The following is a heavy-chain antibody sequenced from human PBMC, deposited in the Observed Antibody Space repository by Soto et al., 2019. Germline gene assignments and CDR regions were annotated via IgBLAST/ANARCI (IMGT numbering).Heavy chain of an antibody. CDR2: INSDGSST. D-gene: IGHD6-19*01. CDR1: GFTFSSYW. J-gene: IGHJ3*02. CDR3: ARDSSGWYWGYAFDI. V-gene: IGHV3-74*01. Sequence: PGGSLRLSCAASGFTFSSYWMHWVRQAPGKGLVWVSRINSDGSSTSYADSVKGRFTISRDNAKNTLYLQMNSLRAEDTAVYYCARDSSGWYWGYAFDIWGQVTMVTVAS.